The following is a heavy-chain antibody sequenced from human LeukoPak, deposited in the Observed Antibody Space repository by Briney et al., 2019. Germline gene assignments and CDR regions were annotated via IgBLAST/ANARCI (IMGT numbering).Heavy chain of an antibody. D-gene: IGHD5-24*01. V-gene: IGHV1-8*01. CDR1: GYTFTSYD. CDR2: MNPNSGTT. CDR3: ASSRDGYNYYFDY. J-gene: IGHJ4*02. Sequence: ASVRVSCKASGYTFTSYDFNWVRQAPGQGPEWIGWMNPNSGTTGYAQKFQGRVTMTRDTSTSTVYMELSSLRSEDTAVYYCASSRDGYNYYFDYWGQGTLVTVSS.